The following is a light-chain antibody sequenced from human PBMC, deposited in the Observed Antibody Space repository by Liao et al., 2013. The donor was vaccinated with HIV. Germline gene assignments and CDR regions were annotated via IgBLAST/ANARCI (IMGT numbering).Light chain of an antibody. Sequence: SYELTQPPSVSVAPGETASITCGGNNIGSRSVHWYQRKPGQAPLLVIYYDSDRPSGIPERFSGSNSGNTATLTISRVEAGDEADYYCQTWDTGTGVFGTGTKVTV. CDR2: YDS. CDR3: QTWDTGTGV. J-gene: IGLJ1*01. CDR1: NIGSRS. V-gene: IGLV3-21*01.